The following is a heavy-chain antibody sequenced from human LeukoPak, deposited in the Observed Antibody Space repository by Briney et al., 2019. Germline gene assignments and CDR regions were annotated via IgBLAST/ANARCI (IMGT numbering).Heavy chain of an antibody. Sequence: GGSLRLSCAASGFTFSSYGMHWVRQTPGTGLEWVAVISYDGSDKYYADSVKGRFTISRDNAKNSLYLQMNSLRAEDTAVYYCARTHCSSTSCYSHNWFDPWGQGTLVTVSS. D-gene: IGHD2-2*02. V-gene: IGHV3-30*03. CDR1: GFTFSSYG. J-gene: IGHJ5*02. CDR2: ISYDGSDK. CDR3: ARTHCSSTSCYSHNWFDP.